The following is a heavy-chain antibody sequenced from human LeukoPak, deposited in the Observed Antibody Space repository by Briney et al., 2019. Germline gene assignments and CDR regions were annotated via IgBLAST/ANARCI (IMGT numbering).Heavy chain of an antibody. Sequence: GASVKVSFKGSGFTFTAYYLCWVRQAPGQGLECVGFINLNNGATGYAQNFQGRVNMTRDTSISTACMELSSLRSDDTAVYYCARDGDSTAPDFDFWGQGALVTVSS. V-gene: IGHV1-2*02. D-gene: IGHD2-21*02. CDR2: INLNNGAT. CDR1: GFTFTAYY. CDR3: ARDGDSTAPDFDF. J-gene: IGHJ4*02.